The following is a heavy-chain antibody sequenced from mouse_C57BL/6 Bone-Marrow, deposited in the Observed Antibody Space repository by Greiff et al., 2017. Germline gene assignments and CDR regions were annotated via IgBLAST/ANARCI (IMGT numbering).Heavy chain of an antibody. Sequence: EVQLQQSGAELVRPGASVKLSCTASGFNIKDDYMHWVKQRPEQGLEWIGWIDPENGATEYASKFQGKATITADTSSNTAYLQLSSLTSEDTAVYYCTFPYYYDYWGQGTTLTGSS. V-gene: IGHV14-4*01. CDR2: IDPENGAT. CDR3: TFPYYYDY. D-gene: IGHD1-1*01. J-gene: IGHJ2*01. CDR1: GFNIKDDY.